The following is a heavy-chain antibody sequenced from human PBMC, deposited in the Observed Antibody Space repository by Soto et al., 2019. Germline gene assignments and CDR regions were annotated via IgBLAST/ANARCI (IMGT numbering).Heavy chain of an antibody. CDR1: GFTFSYYS. V-gene: IGHV3-30*18. CDR2: ISYDGGNK. CDR3: AKGPPLEY. Sequence: QVQLVESGGGVVQPGRSLKLSCPASGFTFSYYSMHWVRKAPGKGLEWVAVISYDGGNKYYADSVKGRFIISRDNSKNRLYLQMNSLRAEDTAVYYCAKGPPLEYWGQGTLVTVSS. J-gene: IGHJ4*02.